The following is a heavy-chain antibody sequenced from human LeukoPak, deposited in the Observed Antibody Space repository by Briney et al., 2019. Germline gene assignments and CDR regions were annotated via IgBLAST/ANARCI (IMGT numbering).Heavy chain of an antibody. D-gene: IGHD4-23*01. CDR1: GFTVSTNQ. V-gene: IGHV3-53*01. Sequence: GGSLRLSCAASGFTVSTNQMSWVRQAPGKGLEWVSLIYSNGGTHYVDSVKGRFTISRDNSKNTLYLQMSSLRAEDTAVYYCARGYGSNSHTGYWGQGTLVTVSS. CDR2: IYSNGGT. CDR3: ARGYGSNSHTGY. J-gene: IGHJ4*02.